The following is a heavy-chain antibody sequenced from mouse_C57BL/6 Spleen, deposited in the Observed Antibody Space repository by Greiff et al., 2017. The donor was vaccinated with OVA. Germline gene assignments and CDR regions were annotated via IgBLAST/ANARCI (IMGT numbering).Heavy chain of an antibody. V-gene: IGHV1-81*01. CDR3: ARGHREGNYDWYFDV. D-gene: IGHD2-1*01. J-gene: IGHJ1*03. CDR2: IYPRSGNT. Sequence: QVQLQQSGAELARPGASVKLSCKASGYTFTSYGISWVKQRTGQGLEWIGEIYPRSGNTYYNEKVKGKATLTADKSSSTAYMELRSLTSEDSAVYFGARGHREGNYDWYFDVWGTGTTVTVSS. CDR1: GYTFTSYG.